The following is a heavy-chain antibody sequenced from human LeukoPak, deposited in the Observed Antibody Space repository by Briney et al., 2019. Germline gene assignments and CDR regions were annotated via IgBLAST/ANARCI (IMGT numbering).Heavy chain of an antibody. D-gene: IGHD3-22*01. CDR1: GGSISPYY. V-gene: IGHV4-59*01. Sequence: SETLSLTCTVSGGSISPYYWSWIRQPPGKGLEWIGYIYYSGSTNYNPSLKSRLTISLDASKNQFSLKLSSMTAADTAVYYCARSTWLLDKWGQGTLVTVSS. CDR3: ARSTWLLDK. CDR2: IYYSGST. J-gene: IGHJ4*02.